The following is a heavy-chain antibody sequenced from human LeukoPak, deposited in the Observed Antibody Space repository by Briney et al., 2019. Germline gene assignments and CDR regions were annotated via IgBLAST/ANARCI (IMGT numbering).Heavy chain of an antibody. Sequence: SETLSLTCAVSGYSISSGYYWGWIRQPPGKGLEWIGSIYHGGSTYYNPSLKSRVTISVDTSKNQFSLKLSSVTAADTAVYYCARHYDILTGYYYWGQGTLVTVSS. V-gene: IGHV4-38-2*01. D-gene: IGHD3-9*01. CDR2: IYHGGST. CDR1: GYSISSGYY. CDR3: ARHYDILTGYYY. J-gene: IGHJ4*02.